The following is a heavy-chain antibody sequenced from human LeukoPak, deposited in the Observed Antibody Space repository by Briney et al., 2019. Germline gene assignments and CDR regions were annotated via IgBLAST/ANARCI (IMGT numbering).Heavy chain of an antibody. CDR3: AKDMKSTYYYDSSGYYGY. Sequence: GGSLRLSCVASGFTFDDYAMHWVRQAPGKGLEWVSLISGDGGSTYYADSVKGRFTISRDNSKNALYLQMNSLRTEDTALYYCAKDMKSTYYYDSSGYYGYWGQGTLVTVSS. V-gene: IGHV3-43*02. J-gene: IGHJ4*02. D-gene: IGHD3-22*01. CDR2: ISGDGGST. CDR1: GFTFDDYA.